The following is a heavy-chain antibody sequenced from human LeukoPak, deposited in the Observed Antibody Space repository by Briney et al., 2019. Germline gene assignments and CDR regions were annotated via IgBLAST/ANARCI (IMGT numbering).Heavy chain of an antibody. V-gene: IGHV3-21*01. CDR2: ISSSSSYI. CDR3: ARDALNDYGDLYYFDY. CDR1: GFTFSSYE. J-gene: IGHJ4*02. Sequence: AGGSLRLSCAASGFTFSSYEMNWVRQAPGKGLEWVSSISSSSSYIYYADSVKGRFTISRDNAKNSLYLQMNSLRAEDTAVYYCARDALNDYGDLYYFDYWGQGTLVTVSS. D-gene: IGHD4-17*01.